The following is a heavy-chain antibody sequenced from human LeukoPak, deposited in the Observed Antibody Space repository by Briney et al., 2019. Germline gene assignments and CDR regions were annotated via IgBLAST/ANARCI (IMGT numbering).Heavy chain of an antibody. J-gene: IGHJ4*02. CDR2: ISSSSSYI. CDR1: GFTFSYS. CDR3: AGPMGPTAIFGFDY. D-gene: IGHD2-2*01. V-gene: IGHV3-21*01. Sequence: GGSLRLSCAASGFTFSYSMNWVRQAPGKGLEWVSSISSSSSYIYYADSVKGRFTISRDNAKKSLYLQMNSLRAEDTAVYYCAGPMGPTAIFGFDYWGQGILVTVSS.